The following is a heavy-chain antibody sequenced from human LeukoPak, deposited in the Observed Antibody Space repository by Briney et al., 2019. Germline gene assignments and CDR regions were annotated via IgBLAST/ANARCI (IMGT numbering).Heavy chain of an antibody. CDR2: ISGSGGST. CDR1: GFTFSSYA. D-gene: IGHD3-9*01. Sequence: PGGSLRLSCAASGFTFSSYAMSWVRQAPGKGLEWVSAISGSGGSTYYADSVKGRFTISRDNSKNTLYLQMNSLRAEDTAVYYCAKSGLRSGYDILVYEDPNWFDPWGQGTLVTVSS. J-gene: IGHJ5*02. V-gene: IGHV3-23*01. CDR3: AKSGLRSGYDILVYEDPNWFDP.